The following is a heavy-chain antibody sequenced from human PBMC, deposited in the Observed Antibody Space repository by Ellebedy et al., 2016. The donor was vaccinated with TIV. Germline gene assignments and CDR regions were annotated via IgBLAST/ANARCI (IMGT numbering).Heavy chain of an antibody. CDR1: GFSFGTFW. J-gene: IGHJ6*02. V-gene: IGHV3-7*01. CDR2: IKEDGSDK. Sequence: GESLKISCTASGFSFGTFWMSWVRQAPGKGLEWVAKIKEDGSDKYYGDSVKGRFSISRDNAKNSLYLQMNSLRAEDTAVYYCARDRSEQWLVLVSYYYYGMDVWGQGTTVTVSS. D-gene: IGHD6-19*01. CDR3: ARDRSEQWLVLVSYYYYGMDV.